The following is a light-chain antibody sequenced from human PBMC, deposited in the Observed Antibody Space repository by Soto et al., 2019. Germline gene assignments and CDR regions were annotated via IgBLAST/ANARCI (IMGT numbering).Light chain of an antibody. V-gene: IGKV1-5*01. CDR3: EQDNSYSQT. CDR2: DAS. J-gene: IGKJ1*01. Sequence: DIPMTPSPSTLSASLGPRVTITCRASQSISSWLAWYQQKPGKAPKLLIYDASSLESGVPSRFSGSGSGTEFTLTISSLQPDDFTTYYCEQDNSYSQTFGQGTKV. CDR1: QSISSW.